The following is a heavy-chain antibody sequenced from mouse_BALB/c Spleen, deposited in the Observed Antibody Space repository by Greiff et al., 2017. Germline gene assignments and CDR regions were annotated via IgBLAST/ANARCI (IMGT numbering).Heavy chain of an antibody. CDR2: INSNGGST. V-gene: IGHV5-6-3*01. D-gene: IGHD1-2*01. CDR1: GFTFSSYG. J-gene: IGHJ1*01. CDR3: ARGLRGSYWYFDV. Sequence: EVKVVESGGGLVQPGGSLKLSCAASGFTFSSYGMSWVRQTPDKRLELVATINSNGGSTYYPDSVKGRFTISRDNAKNTLYLQMSSLKSEDTAMYYCARGLRGSYWYFDVWRAATTVTVSS.